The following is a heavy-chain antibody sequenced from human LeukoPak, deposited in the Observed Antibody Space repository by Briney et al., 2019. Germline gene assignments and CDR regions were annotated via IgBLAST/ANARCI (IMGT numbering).Heavy chain of an antibody. Sequence: GGSLRLXCAASGFTFSNYALHWVRQAPGKGLEYVSAISINGDNTYYANSVKGRFTISRDNSKNTLYLQMGSLRAEDMAVYYCARVLRDISGYYDYWGQGTLVTVSS. CDR1: GFTFSNYA. V-gene: IGHV3-64*01. CDR2: ISINGDNT. D-gene: IGHD3-22*01. J-gene: IGHJ4*02. CDR3: ARVLRDISGYYDY.